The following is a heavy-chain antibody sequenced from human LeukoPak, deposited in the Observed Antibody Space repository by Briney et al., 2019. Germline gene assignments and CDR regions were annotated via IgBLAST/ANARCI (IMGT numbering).Heavy chain of an antibody. D-gene: IGHD6-13*01. J-gene: IGHJ4*02. CDR1: GFTFSNYA. Sequence: QSGGSLRLSCTASGFTFSNYAMSWVRQAPGKGLEWVSAISGNGGSTFDADSVKGRFTISRDNAKNSLYLQMNSLRAEDTAVYYCAKDSYSKGDFWGQGVLVTVSS. CDR2: ISGNGGST. CDR3: AKDSYSKGDF. V-gene: IGHV3-23*01.